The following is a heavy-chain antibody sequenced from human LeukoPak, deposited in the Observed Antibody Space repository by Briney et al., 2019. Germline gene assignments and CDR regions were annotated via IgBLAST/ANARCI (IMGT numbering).Heavy chain of an antibody. J-gene: IGHJ4*02. CDR2: ISGSGGST. CDR3: AKDLEQWLVLSNDY. D-gene: IGHD6-19*01. V-gene: IGHV3-23*01. CDR1: GFTFSSYA. Sequence: GGSLRLSCAASGFTFSSYAMSWVRQAPGKGLEWVSAISGSGGSTYYADSVKGRFTISRDNSKNTLYLQMNSLRAEDTAVYYCAKDLEQWLVLSNDYWGQGTLVTVSS.